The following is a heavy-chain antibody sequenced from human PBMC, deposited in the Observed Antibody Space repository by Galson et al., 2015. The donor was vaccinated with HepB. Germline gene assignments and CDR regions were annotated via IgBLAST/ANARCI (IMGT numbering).Heavy chain of an antibody. CDR1: GYTFINYY. Sequence: SVKVSCKASGYTFINYYIHWVRQAPGQGLEWMGVFNPSGGVTNYAQKFQGRVTMTRDTSTSTVYMELSRLRSEDTAVYYCAREPGRSINWPSWFYYFGMDVWGQGTTVTVSS. CDR3: AREPGRSINWPSWFYYFGMDV. V-gene: IGHV1-46*01. D-gene: IGHD3-22*01. J-gene: IGHJ6*02. CDR2: FNPSGGVT.